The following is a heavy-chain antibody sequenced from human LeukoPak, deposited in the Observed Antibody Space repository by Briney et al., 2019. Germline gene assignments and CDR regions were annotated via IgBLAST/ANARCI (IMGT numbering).Heavy chain of an antibody. CDR2: IYSSGST. CDR3: ARGTGCSTTSCYGTHFHN. CDR1: GGSISSYY. J-gene: IGHJ1*01. V-gene: IGHV4-59*01. D-gene: IGHD2-2*01. Sequence: NPSETLSLTCTVSGGSISSYYWSWIRQPPGKGLEWIGYIYSSGSTNYNSSLKSRVTISVDTSKNQFSLNLDSVTAADTAVYYCARGTGCSTTSCYGTHFHNWGQGTLVTVSS.